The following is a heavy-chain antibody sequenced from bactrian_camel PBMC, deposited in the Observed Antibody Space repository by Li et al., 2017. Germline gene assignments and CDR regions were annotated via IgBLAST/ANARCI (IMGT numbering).Heavy chain of an antibody. D-gene: IGHD2*01. V-gene: IGHV3S1*01. CDR2: MNTAAPPP. CDR1: GTISSYYC. CDR3: AAAGLSAGSRLGEYSLAVTSFGY. J-gene: IGHJ6*01. Sequence: HVQLVESGGGSVQAGGSLSLSCAASGTISSYYCIIWFRQAPGKEREGVAGMNTAAPPPVYADSVRGRFAISHDRPKNTVYLQMNDLKSEDTSVYYCAAAGLSAGSRLGEYSLAVTSFGYWGLGTQVTVS.